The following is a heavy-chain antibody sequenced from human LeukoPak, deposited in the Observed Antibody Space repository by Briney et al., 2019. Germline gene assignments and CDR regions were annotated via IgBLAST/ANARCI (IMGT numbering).Heavy chain of an antibody. CDR3: AKGYYGDIDAFDI. J-gene: IGHJ3*02. Sequence: GGSLRLSCAASGFTFSSYAMSWVRQAPGKGLEWVSAISGSGGSTYYADSVKGRFTISRDNSKNALYLQMNSLRAEDTAVYYCAKGYYGDIDAFDIWGQGTMVTVSS. CDR2: ISGSGGST. V-gene: IGHV3-23*01. D-gene: IGHD4-17*01. CDR1: GFTFSSYA.